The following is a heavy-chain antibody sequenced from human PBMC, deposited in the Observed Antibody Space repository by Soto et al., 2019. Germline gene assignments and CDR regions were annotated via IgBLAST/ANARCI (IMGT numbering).Heavy chain of an antibody. J-gene: IGHJ6*02. CDR2: IKEDGSEK. V-gene: IGHV3-7*03. Sequence: SLRLSCAASGFTFSNSCMSWVRQAPGKGLEWVANIKEDGSEKDYVDPVKGRFTITRDNAKNSLYLQMNNLRAEDTAVYFCTRKRFGMDVWGQGTTVTVSS. CDR3: TRKRFGMDV. CDR1: GFTFSNSC.